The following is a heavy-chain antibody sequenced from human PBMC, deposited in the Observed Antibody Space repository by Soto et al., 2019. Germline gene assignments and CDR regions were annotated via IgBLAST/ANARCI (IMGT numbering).Heavy chain of an antibody. V-gene: IGHV1-46*04. CDR2: IDPSDGTT. J-gene: IGHJ3*02. Sequence: ASVKVSCKASGYAFTTYHMHCVLRSGGQGLEWMGMIDPSDGTTTYAQKLQGRVTMTRDTATSTVYMELSSLRSEDTAVYYCARDEVPDVQNDAFDIWGQGTMVTVSS. CDR3: ARDEVPDVQNDAFDI. CDR1: GYAFTTYH.